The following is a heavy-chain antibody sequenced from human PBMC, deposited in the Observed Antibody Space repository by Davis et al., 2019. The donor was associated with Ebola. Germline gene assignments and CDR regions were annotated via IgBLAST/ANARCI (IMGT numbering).Heavy chain of an antibody. CDR1: GGTFSSYA. J-gene: IGHJ3*01. Sequence: AASVKVSCKASGGTFSSYAISWVRQAPGQRLEWLGWNFPGNGNTEYSQKFQDRVTFVSDTSTSTAYMEVRSLKSEDTAVYYCAGENTLTRALDVWGQGTMVTVSS. CDR2: NFPGNGNT. V-gene: IGHV1-3*01. CDR3: AGENTLTRALDV. D-gene: IGHD4-17*01.